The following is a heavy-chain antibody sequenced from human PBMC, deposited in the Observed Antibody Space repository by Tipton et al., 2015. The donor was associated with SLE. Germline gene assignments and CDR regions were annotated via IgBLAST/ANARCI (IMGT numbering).Heavy chain of an antibody. CDR3: AREAAAGRYWFDP. Sequence: TLSLTCTVSGGSISSYYWSWIRQPAGKGLEWIGRIYTSGSTNYNPSLKSRVTISVDTSKNQFSLKLSSVTAADTAVYYCAREAAAGRYWFDPWGQGTLVTVSS. D-gene: IGHD6-13*01. J-gene: IGHJ5*02. V-gene: IGHV4-4*07. CDR2: IYTSGST. CDR1: GGSISSYY.